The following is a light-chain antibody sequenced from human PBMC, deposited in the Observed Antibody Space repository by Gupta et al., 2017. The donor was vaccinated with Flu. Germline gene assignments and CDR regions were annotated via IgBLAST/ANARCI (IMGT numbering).Light chain of an antibody. Sequence: QSALTQPRSVSGSPGQSVTISCTGTSSDVGGYNYVSWYQQHPGKAPKLMIYDVSKRPSGVPDRFSGSKSGNTASLTISGRQAEEEADYYCCSDAGSDFWVFGGGTKLTVL. J-gene: IGLJ3*02. V-gene: IGLV2-11*01. CDR3: CSDAGSDFWV. CDR2: DVS. CDR1: SSDVGGYNY.